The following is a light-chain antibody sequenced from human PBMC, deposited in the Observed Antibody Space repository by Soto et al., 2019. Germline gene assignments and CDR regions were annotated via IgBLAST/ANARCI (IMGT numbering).Light chain of an antibody. J-gene: IGLJ1*01. CDR3: QSYDSSLSGYV. CDR2: ENN. CDR1: SSNIGAGYE. Sequence: QSVLTQPPSVSEAPGQRVTISCTGSSSNIGAGYEAHWYQQVPGTAPKLLIYENNNRPSGVPYRFSGAQSGTSASLSHTGIQAEEEAEYYCQSYDSSLSGYVFGTGTKLTVL. V-gene: IGLV1-40*01.